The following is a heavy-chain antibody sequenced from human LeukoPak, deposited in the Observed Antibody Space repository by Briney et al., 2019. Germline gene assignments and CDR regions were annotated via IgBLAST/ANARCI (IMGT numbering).Heavy chain of an antibody. Sequence: PSETLSLTCAVYGGSFSGYYWSWIRQPPGKGLEWIGEINHSGSTNYNPSLKSRVTISVDTSKNQFSLKLSSVTAADTAVYYCARRTIGYRSLVGYWGQGTLVTVSA. CDR3: ARRTIGYRSLVGY. CDR2: INHSGST. V-gene: IGHV4-34*01. J-gene: IGHJ4*02. D-gene: IGHD6-6*01. CDR1: GGSFSGYY.